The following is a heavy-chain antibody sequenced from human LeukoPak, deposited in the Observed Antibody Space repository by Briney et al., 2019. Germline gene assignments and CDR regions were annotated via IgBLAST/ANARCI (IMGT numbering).Heavy chain of an antibody. CDR2: MNPNSGNT. D-gene: IGHD3-16*02. CDR1: GYTFTSYD. CDR3: AREGSYDYVWGSYRAYWYFDL. Sequence: ASVKVSCKASGYTFTSYDINWVRQATGQGLEWMGWMNPNSGNTGYAQKFQGRVTMTRNTSISTAYMELSSLRSEDTAVYYCAREGSYDYVWGSYRAYWYFDLWGRGTLVTVSS. J-gene: IGHJ2*01. V-gene: IGHV1-8*01.